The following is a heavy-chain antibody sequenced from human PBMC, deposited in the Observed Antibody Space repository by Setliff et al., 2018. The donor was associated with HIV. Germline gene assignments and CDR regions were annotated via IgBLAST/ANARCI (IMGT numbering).Heavy chain of an antibody. Sequence: SVKVSCKGSGGTFSSYAISWVRQAPGQGLEWMGGIIAILGIPSYAQKFQGRVTITADKSTNTAYMELKSLRSEDTALYYCATGPPYCSGGSCYSSLHHWGQGTLVTVS. V-gene: IGHV1-69*10. CDR3: ATGPPYCSGGSCYSSLHH. J-gene: IGHJ1*01. CDR1: GGTFSSYA. D-gene: IGHD2-15*01. CDR2: IIAILGIP.